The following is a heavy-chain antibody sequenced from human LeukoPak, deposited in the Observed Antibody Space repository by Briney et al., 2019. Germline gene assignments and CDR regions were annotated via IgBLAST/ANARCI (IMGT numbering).Heavy chain of an antibody. CDR1: GGSFNSANYY. CDR2: IFISGHT. Sequence: SETLSLTCTVSGGSFNSANYYWSWIRQPAGKGLEWIGRIFISGHTNYNPSLKSRVTISVDTSKNQFSLKLSSVTAADTAVYYCARAFARTGAPPDYWGQGTLVTVSS. J-gene: IGHJ4*02. V-gene: IGHV4-61*02. CDR3: ARAFARTGAPPDY. D-gene: IGHD1-14*01.